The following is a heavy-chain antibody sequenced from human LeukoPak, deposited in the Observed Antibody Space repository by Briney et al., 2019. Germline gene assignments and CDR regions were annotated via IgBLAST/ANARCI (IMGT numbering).Heavy chain of an antibody. Sequence: SETLSLTCTVSGGSISSSSYYWGWIRQPPGKGLEWIGSIYYSGSTNYNPSLKSRVSISIDTSKNQFSLNLNSVTAADTAVYYCARVGHSNGWSYYFDFWGQGTLVTVSS. CDR3: ARVGHSNGWSYYFDF. J-gene: IGHJ4*02. D-gene: IGHD6-19*01. V-gene: IGHV4-39*07. CDR2: IYYSGST. CDR1: GGSISSSSYY.